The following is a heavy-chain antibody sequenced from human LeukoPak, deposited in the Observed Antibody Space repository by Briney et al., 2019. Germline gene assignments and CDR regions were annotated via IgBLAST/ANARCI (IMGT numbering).Heavy chain of an antibody. CDR3: ASSLVPAAITGYYYYYYSMDV. CDR2: IYYSGST. D-gene: IGHD2-2*02. V-gene: IGHV4-59*01. Sequence: PSETLSLTCTVSGGSISSYYWSWIRQPPGKGLEWIGYIYYSGSTNYNPSLKSRVTISVDTSKNQFSLKLSSVTAADTAVYYCASSLVPAAITGYYYYYYSMDVWGQGTTVTVSS. J-gene: IGHJ6*02. CDR1: GGSISSYY.